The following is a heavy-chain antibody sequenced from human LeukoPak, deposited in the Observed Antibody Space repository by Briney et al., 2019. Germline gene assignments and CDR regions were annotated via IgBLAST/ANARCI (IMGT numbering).Heavy chain of an antibody. D-gene: IGHD6-13*01. V-gene: IGHV3-53*01. Sequence: GGSLRLSCSASGFTVSGSYMSWVRQAPGKGLEWVSVIYSGGSTYYADSVRGRFTISRDNSKNTLYLQMNSLRAEDTAVYYCATKYSSSWPYYYYYYYMDVWGKGTTVTVSS. CDR2: IYSGGST. CDR1: GFTVSGSY. J-gene: IGHJ6*03. CDR3: ATKYSSSWPYYYYYYYMDV.